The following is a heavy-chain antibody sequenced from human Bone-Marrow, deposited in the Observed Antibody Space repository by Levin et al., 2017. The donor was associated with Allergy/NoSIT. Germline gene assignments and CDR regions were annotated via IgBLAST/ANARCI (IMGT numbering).Heavy chain of an antibody. CDR1: GGSISSGFHY. V-gene: IGHV4-61*02. J-gene: IGHJ5*02. D-gene: IGHD1-1*01. CDR3: VRLEYNSMGGRIDP. Sequence: SETLSLTCTVSGGSISSGFHYWTWIRQPAGKGLEWIGRIYGSGSTNYNPSLHNRVTISQDTSKNQFSLNLSSVTAADTAVYYCVRLEYNSMGGRIDPRGQGTRVTVSS. CDR2: IYGSGST.